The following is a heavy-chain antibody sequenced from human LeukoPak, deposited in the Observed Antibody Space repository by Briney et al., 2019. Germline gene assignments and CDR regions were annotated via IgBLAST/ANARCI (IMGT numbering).Heavy chain of an antibody. Sequence: GGSLRLSCAASGFTFSSYSMNWVRQAPGKGLEWVSSISSSSSYIYYADSVKGRFTISRDNAKNSLYLQMNSLRAEDTAVYYCARVVGAARADYWGQGTLVTVPS. CDR1: GFTFSSYS. V-gene: IGHV3-21*01. CDR3: ARVVGAARADY. J-gene: IGHJ4*02. CDR2: ISSSSSYI. D-gene: IGHD1-26*01.